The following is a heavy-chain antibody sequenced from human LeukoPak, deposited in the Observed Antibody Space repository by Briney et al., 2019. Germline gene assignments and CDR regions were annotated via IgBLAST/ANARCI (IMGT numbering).Heavy chain of an antibody. Sequence: GGSLRLSCAAFGFPFRSFEMNWVRQAPGKGLEWVSYISSSGSTINYADSVKGRFTISRDNAKNSLYLQMNSLRAEDTAVYYCAKDHGSSDWYYFDYWGQGTLVTVSS. CDR2: ISSSGSTI. CDR1: GFPFRSFE. J-gene: IGHJ4*02. D-gene: IGHD6-13*01. CDR3: AKDHGSSDWYYFDY. V-gene: IGHV3-48*03.